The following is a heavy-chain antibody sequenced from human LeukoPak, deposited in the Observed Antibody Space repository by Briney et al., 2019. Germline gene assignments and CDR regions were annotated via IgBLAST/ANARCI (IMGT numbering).Heavy chain of an antibody. D-gene: IGHD1-26*01. CDR3: ARDEVVGAIGPRPPYDYYYYYMDV. CDR1: GFTFSDYY. J-gene: IGHJ6*03. V-gene: IGHV3-11*04. CDR2: ISSSGSTI. Sequence: GGSLRLSCAASGFTFSDYYMSWIRQAPGKGLEWVSYISSSGSTIYYADSVKGRFTISWDNAKNSLYLQMNSLRAEDTAVYYCARDEVVGAIGPRPPYDYYYYYMDVWGKGTTVTVSS.